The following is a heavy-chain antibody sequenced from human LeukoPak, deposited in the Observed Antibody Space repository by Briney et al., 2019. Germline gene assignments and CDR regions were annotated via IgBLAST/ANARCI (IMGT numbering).Heavy chain of an antibody. CDR2: ISAYNGNT. CDR3: ARGVDDFWSGYYDLIFDY. V-gene: IGHV1-18*01. J-gene: IGHJ4*02. D-gene: IGHD3-3*01. CDR1: GYTFTSYG. Sequence: ASVKVSCKASGYTFTSYGISWVRQAPGQGLEWMGWISAYNGNTSYAQKLQGRVTMTTDTSTSTAYMELRSLRSDDTAVYYCARGVDDFWSGYYDLIFDYWGQGTLVTVSS.